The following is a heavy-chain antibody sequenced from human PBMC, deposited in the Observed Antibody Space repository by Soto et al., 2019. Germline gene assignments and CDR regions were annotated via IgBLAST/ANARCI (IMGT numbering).Heavy chain of an antibody. CDR2: INSDGSST. Sequence: HPGGSLRLSCSASGFTFSSYWMHWVRQAPGKGLVWVSRINSDGSSTSYADSVKGRFTISRDNAKNTLYLQMNSLRAEDTAVYYCARDQVSGIAARLALDYYYGMDVWGQGTTVTVSS. CDR3: ARDQVSGIAARLALDYYYGMDV. CDR1: GFTFSSYW. V-gene: IGHV3-74*01. J-gene: IGHJ6*02. D-gene: IGHD6-6*01.